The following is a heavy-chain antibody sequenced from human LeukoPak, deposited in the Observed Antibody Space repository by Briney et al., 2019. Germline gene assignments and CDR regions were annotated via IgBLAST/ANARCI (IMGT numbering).Heavy chain of an antibody. V-gene: IGHV3-13*01. CDR2: IGTAGDT. D-gene: IGHD6-13*01. J-gene: IGHJ6*02. CDR3: ARLAATGTGRYYYYYYGMDV. Sequence: PGGSLRLPCAASGFTFGSYDMHWVRQATGKGLEWVSAIGTAGDTYYPGSVKGRFTISRENAKNSLYLQMNSLRAEDTAVYYCARLAATGTGRYYYYYYGMDVWGQGTTVTVSS. CDR1: GFTFGSYD.